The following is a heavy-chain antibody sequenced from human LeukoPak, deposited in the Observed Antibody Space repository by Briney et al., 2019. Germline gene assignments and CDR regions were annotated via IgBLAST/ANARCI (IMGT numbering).Heavy chain of an antibody. CDR1: GGSISSYY. D-gene: IGHD4-23*01. Sequence: PSETLSLTCTVSGGSISSYYWSWIRPPPGKGLEWIGYIYYSGSTNYNPSLKSRVTISVDTSKNQFSLKLSSVTAADTAVYYCARHRNSDFFDYWGQGTLVTVSS. V-gene: IGHV4-59*08. CDR3: ARHRNSDFFDY. J-gene: IGHJ4*02. CDR2: IYYSGST.